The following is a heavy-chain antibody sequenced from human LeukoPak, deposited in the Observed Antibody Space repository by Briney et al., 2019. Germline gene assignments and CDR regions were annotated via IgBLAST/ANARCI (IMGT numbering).Heavy chain of an antibody. V-gene: IGHV3-21*01. D-gene: IGHD1-26*01. CDR3: ARDLMGWDLHYFDY. J-gene: IGHJ4*02. Sequence: GGSLRLSCAASGFTFDSYSMHWVRQAPGKGLEWVSSISTDSNSIFDADSVKGRFSISRDNTNNSVYLQMNSLRAEDTAVYYCARDLMGWDLHYFDYWGQGTLVTVSS. CDR1: GFTFDSYS. CDR2: ISTDSNSI.